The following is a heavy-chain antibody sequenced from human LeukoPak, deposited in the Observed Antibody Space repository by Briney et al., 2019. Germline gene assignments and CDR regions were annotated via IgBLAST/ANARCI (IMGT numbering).Heavy chain of an antibody. J-gene: IGHJ4*02. V-gene: IGHV1-69*06. CDR3: AKGSGNGYGSGPFDY. D-gene: IGHD3-10*01. Sequence: ASVKVSCKASGGTFSNYAISWVRQAPGQGLEWMGGIIPIFGTANYAQKFRGRVTITADKSTRTAYMELSSLRSEDTALYYCAKGSGNGYGSGPFDYWGQGTLVTVSS. CDR2: IIPIFGTA. CDR1: GGTFSNYA.